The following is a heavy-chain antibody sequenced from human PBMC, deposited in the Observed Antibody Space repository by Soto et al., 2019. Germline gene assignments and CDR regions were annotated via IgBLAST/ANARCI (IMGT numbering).Heavy chain of an antibody. Sequence: SVKVSCKASGGTFSSYAISWVRQAPGQGLEWVGGIIPIFGTANYAQKFQGRVTITADKSTSTAYMELSSLRSEDTAVYYCARQGSWYPYYYYYGMDVWGQGSTVTVSS. CDR3: ARQGSWYPYYYYYGMDV. V-gene: IGHV1-69*06. D-gene: IGHD6-13*01. CDR1: GGTFSSYA. CDR2: IIPIFGTA. J-gene: IGHJ6*02.